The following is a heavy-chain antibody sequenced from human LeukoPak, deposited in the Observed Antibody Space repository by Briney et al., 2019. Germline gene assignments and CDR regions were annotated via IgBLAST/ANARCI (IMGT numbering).Heavy chain of an antibody. CDR3: SLLAVASAFDY. CDR2: ISYDGSNK. D-gene: IGHD6-19*01. J-gene: IGHJ4*02. Sequence: GGSLRLSCAASRFSFSSYDMHWVCQAPGKGLEWVAVISYDGSNKYYADSVKGRLTISRDNSKNTLYLQMNSLRAEDTAVYYCSLLAVASAFDYWGQGTLVTVSS. V-gene: IGHV3-30-3*01. CDR1: RFSFSSYD.